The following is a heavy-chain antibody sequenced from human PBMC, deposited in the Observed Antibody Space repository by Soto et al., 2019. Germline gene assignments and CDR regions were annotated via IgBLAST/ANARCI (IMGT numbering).Heavy chain of an antibody. CDR3: AKALQYAFWSSLYYNSIDV. D-gene: IGHD3-3*01. J-gene: IGHJ6*02. V-gene: IGHV3-30*18. Sequence: GGSLRLSCAASGFTFSSYGMHWVRQAPGKGLEWVAVISYDGSNKYYADSVKGRFTISRDNSKNTLYLQMNSLRAEDTAVYYCAKALQYAFWSSLYYNSIDVWGQGTTVTVSS. CDR1: GFTFSSYG. CDR2: ISYDGSNK.